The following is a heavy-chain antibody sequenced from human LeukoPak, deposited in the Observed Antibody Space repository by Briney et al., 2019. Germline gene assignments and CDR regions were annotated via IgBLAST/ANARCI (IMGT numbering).Heavy chain of an antibody. CDR2: IYYSGST. Sequence: SETLSLTCAVYGGSFSSYYWSWIRQPPGKGLEWIGYIYYSGSTNYNPSLKSRVTISVDTSKNQFSLKLSSVTAADTAVYYCASYSGSYSSAFDIWGQGTMVTVSS. CDR3: ASYSGSYSSAFDI. J-gene: IGHJ3*02. CDR1: GGSFSSYY. D-gene: IGHD1-26*01. V-gene: IGHV4-59*08.